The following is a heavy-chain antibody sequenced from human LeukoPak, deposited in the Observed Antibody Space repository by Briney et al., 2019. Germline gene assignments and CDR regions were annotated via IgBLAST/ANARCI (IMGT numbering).Heavy chain of an antibody. Sequence: GGSLRLSCAASGFAFSTYEMNWVRQAPGKGLEWVSLISSSGSNIYYADSVKGRFTISRDNAKNSLYLQMNSLRAEDTAVYYCARGGSIGYYYNAFDIWGQGTMVTVSS. CDR2: ISSSGSNI. CDR3: ARGGSIGYYYNAFDI. D-gene: IGHD3-22*01. V-gene: IGHV3-48*03. CDR1: GFAFSTYE. J-gene: IGHJ3*02.